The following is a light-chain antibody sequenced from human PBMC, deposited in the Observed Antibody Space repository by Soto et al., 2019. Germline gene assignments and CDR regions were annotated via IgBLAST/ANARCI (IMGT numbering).Light chain of an antibody. CDR3: QQYNDWPPT. J-gene: IGKJ1*01. Sequence: EIVMTQSPATLSLSPGERATLSFSASQSVRSNLAWYQQKPGQAPRLLIYGASTRATGIPARFSGSGSGTEFTLSIGSLQSEDFAVYYCQQYNDWPPTFGQGTKVDIK. CDR1: QSVRSN. CDR2: GAS. V-gene: IGKV3-15*01.